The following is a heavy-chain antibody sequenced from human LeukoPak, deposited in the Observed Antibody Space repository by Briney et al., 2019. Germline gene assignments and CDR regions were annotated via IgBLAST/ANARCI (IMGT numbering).Heavy chain of an antibody. V-gene: IGHV4-34*01. D-gene: IGHD3-3*01. J-gene: IGHJ5*02. CDR1: GGSFSGYY. CDR2: INHSGST. Sequence: SETLSLTCAVYGGSFSGYYWSWIRQPPGKGLEWIGEINHSGSTNYNPSLKSRVTLSVDTSKNQFSLKLSSVTAADTAVYYCARGYLFTRRRYAFDPWGQGTLVTVSS. CDR3: ARGYLFTRRRYAFDP.